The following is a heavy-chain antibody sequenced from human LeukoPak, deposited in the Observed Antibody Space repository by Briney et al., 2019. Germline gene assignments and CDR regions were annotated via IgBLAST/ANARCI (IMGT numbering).Heavy chain of an antibody. J-gene: IGHJ4*02. D-gene: IGHD6-6*01. V-gene: IGHV3-66*02. Sequence: PGGSLRLSCAASGFTVSSNYMSWDRQAPGKGLEWVSVIYSGGSTYYADSVKGRFTISRDSSKNTLYLQMNSLRAEDTAVYYCARRVRYYFDYGGQGPLVTVSS. CDR1: GFTVSSNY. CDR2: IYSGGST. CDR3: ARRVRYYFDY.